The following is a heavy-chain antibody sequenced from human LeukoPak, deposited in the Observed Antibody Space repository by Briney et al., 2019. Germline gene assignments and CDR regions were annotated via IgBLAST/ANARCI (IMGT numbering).Heavy chain of an antibody. CDR2: IYYSGST. CDR3: ARDLSGYSD. V-gene: IGHV4-59*12. D-gene: IGHD5-18*01. CDR1: GGSISSYY. Sequence: PSETLSLTCTVSGGSISSYYWSWIRQPPGKGLEWIGYIYYSGSTYYNPSLKSRVTISVDTSKNQFSLKLSSVTAADTAVYYCARDLSGYSDWGQGTLVTVSS. J-gene: IGHJ4*02.